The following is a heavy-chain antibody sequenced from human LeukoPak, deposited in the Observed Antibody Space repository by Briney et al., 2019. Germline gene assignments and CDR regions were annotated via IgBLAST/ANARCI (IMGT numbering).Heavy chain of an antibody. CDR3: ARIGDHFHWYLDL. V-gene: IGHV3-53*01. CDR2: LYSGADT. CDR1: GFTVATNY. D-gene: IGHD3-3*02. J-gene: IGHJ2*01. Sequence: PGGSLRLSCTASGFTVATNYMNWVRQPPGKGLECVSILYSGADTYYADSVKGRFVVSRDSSKNMLFLHMNALRPEDTAVYYCARIGDHFHWYLDLWGRGTLVTVSS.